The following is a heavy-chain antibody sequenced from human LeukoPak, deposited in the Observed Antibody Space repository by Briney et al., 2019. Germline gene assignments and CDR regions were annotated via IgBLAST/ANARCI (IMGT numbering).Heavy chain of an antibody. J-gene: IGHJ4*02. Sequence: SVKVSCKASGGTLSSNAISWVRQAPGQGLEWMRRIIPMLDKANYAQKFQGRVTITADKSTSTTYMDLISLRSDDTAVYYCATDQHALGDFWSGTPGFWGQGTLVTVSS. CDR1: GGTLSSNA. CDR3: ATDQHALGDFWSGTPGF. CDR2: IIPMLDKA. V-gene: IGHV1-69*04. D-gene: IGHD3-3*01.